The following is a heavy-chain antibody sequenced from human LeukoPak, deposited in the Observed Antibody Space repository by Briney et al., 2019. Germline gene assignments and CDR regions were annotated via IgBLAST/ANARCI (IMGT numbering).Heavy chain of an antibody. J-gene: IGHJ4*02. D-gene: IGHD5-18*01. CDR2: INSDGSWT. CDR3: AKDTKVRRIQLWSPDY. Sequence: GGSLRLSCAASGSYWMHWVRQAPGKGLVWVSHINSDGSWTSYADSVKGRFTISKDNAKNTVYLQMNSLRAEDTAVYYCAKDTKVRRIQLWSPDYWGQGTLVTVSS. V-gene: IGHV3-74*01. CDR1: GSYW.